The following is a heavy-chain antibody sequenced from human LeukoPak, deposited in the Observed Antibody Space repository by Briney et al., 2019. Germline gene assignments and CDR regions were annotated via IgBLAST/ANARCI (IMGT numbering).Heavy chain of an antibody. CDR2: TSYDGSIQ. CDR3: AKTSGIAVADSIDD. CDR1: GFTFSNYA. D-gene: IGHD6-19*01. Sequence: GGSLRLSCAAAGFTFSNYAMHWVRQAPGKGLEWVAVTSYDGSIQFYADSMKGRFTISRDNSKNTLYLQMNSLRGEDTAVYYCAKTSGIAVADSIDDWGQGTLVTVSS. J-gene: IGHJ4*02. V-gene: IGHV3-30*18.